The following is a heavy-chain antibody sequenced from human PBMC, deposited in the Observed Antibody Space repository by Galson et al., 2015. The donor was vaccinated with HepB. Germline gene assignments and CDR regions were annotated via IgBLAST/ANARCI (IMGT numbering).Heavy chain of an antibody. J-gene: IGHJ6*02. CDR2: IIPILGIA. V-gene: IGHV1-69*02. CDR3: ARWLWCGELSTPEDYYGMDV. CDR1: GGTFSSYT. Sequence: SVKVSCKASGGTFSSYTISWVRQAPGQGLEWMGSIIPILGIANYAQKFQGRVTITADKSTSTAYMELSSLRSEDTAVYYCARWLWCGELSTPEDYYGMDVWGQGTTVTVSS. D-gene: IGHD3-10*01.